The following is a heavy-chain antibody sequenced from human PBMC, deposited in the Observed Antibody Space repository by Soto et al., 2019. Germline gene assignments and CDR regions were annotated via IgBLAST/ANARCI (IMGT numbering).Heavy chain of an antibody. Sequence: EVQLVDSGGGLVQPGGSLRLSCAASGFIFSDYFMDWVRQAPGKGLEWVGRARNRANRYTTEYAASVKGTFTISRDDSKNSLYLLMSRLRTEDTAVYYCARDSSSCSGGDCYFDYWGQGTLVTVSS. D-gene: IGHD2-21*02. CDR2: ARNRANRYTT. J-gene: IGHJ4*02. V-gene: IGHV3-72*01. CDR1: GFIFSDYF. CDR3: ARDSSSCSGGDCYFDY.